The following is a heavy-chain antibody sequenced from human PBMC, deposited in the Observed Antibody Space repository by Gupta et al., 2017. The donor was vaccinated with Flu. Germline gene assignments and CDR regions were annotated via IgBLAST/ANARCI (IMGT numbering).Heavy chain of an antibody. CDR3: ARDSGDTRFDY. J-gene: IGHJ4*02. Sequence: EVQLVESGGGLVQPGGSLRLSCAASGFTVSSNYMSWVRQAPGKGLEWVSVIYSGGSTYYADSVKGRFTISRDKAKNTLYLKVKSLRAEDTAVYYGARDSGDTRFDYGGQGTLVTVSS. D-gene: IGHD4-17*01. CDR2: IYSGGST. V-gene: IGHV3-66*01. CDR1: GFTVSSNY.